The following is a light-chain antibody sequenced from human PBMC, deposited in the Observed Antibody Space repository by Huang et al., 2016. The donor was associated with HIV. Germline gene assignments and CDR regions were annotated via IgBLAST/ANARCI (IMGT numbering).Light chain of an antibody. V-gene: IGKV3-20*01. CDR2: GAS. CDR3: QQYGSSPLGT. Sequence: EIVLTQSPGTLSLSPGERATLSCRASQSVSSSYLAWYQQKPGQAPRLPIYGASSRATGIPDRFIGSGSGTDFTLTISRLEPEDFAVYFCQQYGSSPLGTFGQGTKLEIK. CDR1: QSVSSSY. J-gene: IGKJ2*01.